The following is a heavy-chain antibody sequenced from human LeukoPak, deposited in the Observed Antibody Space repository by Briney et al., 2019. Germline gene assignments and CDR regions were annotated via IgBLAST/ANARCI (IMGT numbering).Heavy chain of an antibody. D-gene: IGHD5-12*01. CDR2: ISYDGSNK. CDR1: GFTFSSYG. J-gene: IGHJ4*02. V-gene: IGHV3-30*03. CDR3: VGGYGFDY. Sequence: GRSLRLSCAASGFTFSSYGMHWVRQAPGKGLEWVAVISYDGSNKYYADSVKGRFTISRDNSKNTLYLQMNSLRAEDTAVYYCVGGYGFDYWGQGTLVTVSS.